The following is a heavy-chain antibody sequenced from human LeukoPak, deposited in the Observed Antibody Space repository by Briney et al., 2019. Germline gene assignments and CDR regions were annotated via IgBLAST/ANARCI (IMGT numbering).Heavy chain of an antibody. CDR3: ARGYCSGGSCYGMDV. J-gene: IGHJ6*02. Sequence: GASVKVSCKASGYTFTSYGISWVRQAPGQGLEWMGWISAYNGNTNYAQKLQGRVTMTTDTSTSTAYMELRSLRSEDTAVYYCARGYCSGGSCYGMDVWGQGTTVTVSS. CDR1: GYTFTSYG. D-gene: IGHD2-15*01. V-gene: IGHV1-18*04. CDR2: ISAYNGNT.